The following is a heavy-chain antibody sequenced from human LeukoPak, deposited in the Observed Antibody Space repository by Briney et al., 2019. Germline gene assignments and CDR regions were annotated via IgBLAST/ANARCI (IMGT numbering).Heavy chain of an antibody. CDR1: GFTFSSYS. CDR2: ISSSSSTI. D-gene: IGHD6-13*01. V-gene: IGHV3-48*04. J-gene: IGHJ4*02. CDR3: ARVQQLVRRTALFDY. Sequence: PGGSLRLSCAASGFTFSSYSMNWVRQAPGKGLEWVSYISSSSSTIYYADSVKGRFTISRDNAKNSLYLQMNSLRAEDTAVYYCARVQQLVRRTALFDYWGQGTLVTVSS.